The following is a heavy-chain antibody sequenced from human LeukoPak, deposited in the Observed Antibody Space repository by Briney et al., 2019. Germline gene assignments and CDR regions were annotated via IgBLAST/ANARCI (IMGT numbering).Heavy chain of an antibody. CDR1: GFTFSSYT. D-gene: IGHD1-14*01. V-gene: IGHV3-48*01. CDR2: IGSGGGTI. J-gene: IGHJ4*02. CDR3: ARVRDAYNYFDY. Sequence: GGSLRLSCAASGFTFSSYTMIWVRQPPGKGLEWVSYIGSGGGTIYYADSVKGRFTISRDNAKNSLYLQMNSLRAEDTAVYYCARVRDAYNYFDYWGQGTLVTVSS.